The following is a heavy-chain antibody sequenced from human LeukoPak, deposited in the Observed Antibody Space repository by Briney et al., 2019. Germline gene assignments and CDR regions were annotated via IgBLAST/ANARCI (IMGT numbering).Heavy chain of an antibody. CDR1: GGSFSGYY. V-gene: IGHV4-34*01. CDR2: INHSGST. J-gene: IGHJ4*02. Sequence: SETLSLTCAVYGGSFSGYYWSWIRQPPGKGLEWIGEINHSGSTNYNPSLKSRVTISVDTSKNQFSLKLSSVTAADTAVYYCARGQDSSGWYLYYFDYWGQGTLVTVSS. CDR3: ARGQDSSGWYLYYFDY. D-gene: IGHD6-19*01.